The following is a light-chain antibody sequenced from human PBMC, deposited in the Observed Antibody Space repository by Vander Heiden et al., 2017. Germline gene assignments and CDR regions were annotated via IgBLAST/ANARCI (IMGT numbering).Light chain of an antibody. Sequence: QSALTPPPSASGSPGQSVTISCTGTSNDVGGYDYVSWYQQHPGKAPKLIISEVTKRPSGVPDRFSGSKSGNTASLTVSGLQAEDEADYYCNSYAGTKTFVFGTGTKVTVL. CDR2: EVT. J-gene: IGLJ1*01. CDR1: SNDVGGYDY. CDR3: NSYAGTKTFV. V-gene: IGLV2-8*01.